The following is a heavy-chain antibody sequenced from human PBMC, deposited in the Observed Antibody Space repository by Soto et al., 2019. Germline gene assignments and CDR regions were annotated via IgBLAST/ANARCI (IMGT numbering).Heavy chain of an antibody. CDR1: GGTFSSYA. CDR2: IIPIFGTA. CDR3: ARRRLGYYYDSSGYPHPFDY. J-gene: IGHJ4*02. D-gene: IGHD3-22*01. Sequence: QVQLVQSGAEVKKPGSSVKVSCKASGGTFSSYAISWVRQAPGQGLEWMGGIIPIFGTANYAQKFQGRVTITADESKSTAYMELSSLRSEDTAVYYCARRRLGYYYDSSGYPHPFDYWGQGTLVTVSS. V-gene: IGHV1-69*01.